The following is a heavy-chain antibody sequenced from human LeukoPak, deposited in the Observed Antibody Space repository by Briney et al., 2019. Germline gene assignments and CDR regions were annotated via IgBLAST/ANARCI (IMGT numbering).Heavy chain of an antibody. Sequence: GGSLRLSCAASGFTFSSYAIHWVRQAPGKGLEWVAVISYDGSNKYYADSVKGRFTISRDNSKNTLYLQMNSLRADDTAVYYCARGQRAHVEWYYYMDVWGKGTTVTVSS. CDR1: GFTFSSYA. V-gene: IGHV3-30*04. J-gene: IGHJ6*03. CDR3: ARGQRAHVEWYYYMDV. CDR2: ISYDGSNK. D-gene: IGHD1-26*01.